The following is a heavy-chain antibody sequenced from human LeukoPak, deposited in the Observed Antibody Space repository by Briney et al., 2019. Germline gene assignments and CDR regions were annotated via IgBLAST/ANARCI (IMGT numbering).Heavy chain of an antibody. V-gene: IGHV3-7*04. Sequence: GGSLRLSCAPSGFTFSSHWMSWGRQAPGKGLEWVATIKADGSEKYYVDSVRGRFTISRDNAKKSFYLQMNSLRTEDTAVYYCARARGMDVWGPVTTVTVSS. CDR2: IKADGSEK. J-gene: IGHJ6*02. CDR3: ARARGMDV. CDR1: GFTFSSHW.